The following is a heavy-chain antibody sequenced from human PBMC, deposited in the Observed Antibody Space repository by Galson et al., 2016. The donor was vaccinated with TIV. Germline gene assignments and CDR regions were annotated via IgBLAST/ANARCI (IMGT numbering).Heavy chain of an antibody. D-gene: IGHD4-17*01. J-gene: IGHJ3*02. CDR2: ISGSGSGT. Sequence: SLRLSCAISGFNFTSYSMHWVRQGPGKGLEWVACISGSGSGTFYAASVKGRFTISRDNAKKSLYLQMNSLRAEDTALYYCAREDYGDDLTTASNDALDIWGQGTMVTVSS. CDR1: GFNFTSYS. CDR3: AREDYGDDLTTASNDALDI. V-gene: IGHV3-48*03.